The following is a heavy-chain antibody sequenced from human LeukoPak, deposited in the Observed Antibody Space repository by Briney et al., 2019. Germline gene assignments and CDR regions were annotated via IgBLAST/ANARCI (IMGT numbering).Heavy chain of an antibody. D-gene: IGHD2-2*01. V-gene: IGHV3-49*02. J-gene: IGHJ6*04. Sequence: TTEYAASVKGRFTISRDDSKSIAYLQMNSLKTEDTAVYYCTRDPAGAAMLSLQDYYYGMDVWGKGTTVTVSS. CDR3: TRDPAGAAMLSLQDYYYGMDV. CDR2: TT.